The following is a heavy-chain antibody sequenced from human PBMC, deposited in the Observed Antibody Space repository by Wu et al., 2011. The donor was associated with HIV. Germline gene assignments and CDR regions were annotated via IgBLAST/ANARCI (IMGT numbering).Heavy chain of an antibody. CDR2: IDPEDGEA. D-gene: IGHD2-2*01. CDR3: ATTSVVPSAIRSFHMDV. V-gene: IGHV1-69-2*01. CDR1: DSGIFDYY. J-gene: IGHJ6*03. Sequence: EVQLLQSGGEVKKPGATVTIACNVSDSGIFDYYVHWIQQAPEKGLEWMGLIDPEDGEAVYSEKFQGRLTITADTSADTVFMELFSLRSEDTGIYYCATTSVVPSAIRSFHMDVWGKGTSVTVSS.